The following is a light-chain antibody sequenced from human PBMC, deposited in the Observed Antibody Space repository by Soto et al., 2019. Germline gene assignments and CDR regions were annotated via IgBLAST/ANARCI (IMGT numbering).Light chain of an antibody. CDR3: QPWGTGNL. Sequence: QPVLTQSPSASASLGASVKLTCTLSSGHSSYAIAWHQQQPEKGPRFLMKLNSDGSHSKGDGIPDRFSGSSSGAERYLTISSLQSEDEADYYWQPWGTGNLFGGGTKLTVL. CDR2: LNSDGSH. CDR1: SGHSSYA. J-gene: IGLJ2*01. V-gene: IGLV4-69*01.